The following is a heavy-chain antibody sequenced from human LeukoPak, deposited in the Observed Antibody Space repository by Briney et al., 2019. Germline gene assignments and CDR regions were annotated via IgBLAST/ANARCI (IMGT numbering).Heavy chain of an antibody. J-gene: IGHJ4*02. CDR1: AFTFASYG. CDR2: ISGSGGST. CDR3: AKVGSSSRAFDY. D-gene: IGHD6-13*01. V-gene: IGHV3-23*01. Sequence: GGSLRLSCAASAFTFASYGMSWVRQAPGKGLEWVSAISGSGGSTYYADSVKGRFTISRDNSKNTLYLQMNSLRAEDTAVYYCAKVGSSSRAFDYWGQGTLVTVSS.